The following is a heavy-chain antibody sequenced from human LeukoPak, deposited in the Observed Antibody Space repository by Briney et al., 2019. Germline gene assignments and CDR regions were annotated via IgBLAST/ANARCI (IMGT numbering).Heavy chain of an antibody. CDR1: GFTFSSYA. Sequence: GRSLRLSCAASGFTFSSYAMHWVRQAPGEGLEWVSSISGSGGSPIYADSVKGRFTISRDNSKSTLYLQMNSLRAEDTAIYYCARYCTSTSCAFEYWGQGTLVTVSS. J-gene: IGHJ4*02. CDR2: ISGSGGSP. CDR3: ARYCTSTSCAFEY. V-gene: IGHV3-23*01. D-gene: IGHD2-2*01.